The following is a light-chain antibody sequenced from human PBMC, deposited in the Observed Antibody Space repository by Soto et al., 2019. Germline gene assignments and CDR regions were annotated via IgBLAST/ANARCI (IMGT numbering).Light chain of an antibody. J-gene: IGLJ2*01. V-gene: IGLV2-14*01. CDR1: SSDVGGYNY. Sequence: QSALTQPASVSGSPGQSITISCTGTSSDVGGYNYVSWYQQHPGKAPKLMIYDVSNRPSGGSNRFSGSKSGNTAALTTSSRQAEDEDDYYCSSYTRSSTLVVFGGGTKLTVL. CDR3: SSYTRSSTLVV. CDR2: DVS.